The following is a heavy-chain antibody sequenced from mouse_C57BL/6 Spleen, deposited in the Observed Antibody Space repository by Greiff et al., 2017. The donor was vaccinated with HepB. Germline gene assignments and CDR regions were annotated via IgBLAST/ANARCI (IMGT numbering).Heavy chain of an antibody. V-gene: IGHV1-81*01. CDR1: GYTFTSYG. D-gene: IGHD3-2*02. J-gene: IGHJ2*01. CDR2: IYPRSGNT. Sequence: VQLVESGAELARPGASVKLSCKASGYTFTSYGISWVKQRTGQGLEWIGEIYPRSGNTYYNEKFKGKATLTADKSSSTAYMELRSLTSEDSAVYFCAIDSSGYGDYWGQGTTLTVSS. CDR3: AIDSSGYGDY.